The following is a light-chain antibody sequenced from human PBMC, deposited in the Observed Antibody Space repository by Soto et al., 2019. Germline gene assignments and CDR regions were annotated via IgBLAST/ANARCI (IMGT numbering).Light chain of an antibody. CDR2: GAS. J-gene: IGKJ2*01. CDR3: QQYDSSPPMYT. V-gene: IGKV3-20*01. CDR1: QSVSSNF. Sequence: ENVLTQSPGTLSLSPGERATLSCRASQSVSSNFLAWYQQKPGQAPRLLIYGASSWATGIPDRFSGSGSGTDFTITISRLEPEDFAVYYCQQYDSSPPMYTFGQGTRLEIK.